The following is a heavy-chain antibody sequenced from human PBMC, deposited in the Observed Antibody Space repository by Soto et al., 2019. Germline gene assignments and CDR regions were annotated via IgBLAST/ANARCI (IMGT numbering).Heavy chain of an antibody. CDR3: ARKKLGYCSGGSCYYCYYGMKV. D-gene: IGHD2-15*01. CDR1: GGTFSSDA. CDR2: IIPIFGTA. V-gene: IGHV1-69*06. J-gene: IGHJ6*02. Sequence: SVNCHCNASGGTFSSDAISWVRQAPGQVLECIGGIIPIFGTANYAQNFQGRVTITADKSTSTDYMELSSLRSEDTAVYYCARKKLGYCSGGSCYYCYYGMKVWGQGTTVTVSS.